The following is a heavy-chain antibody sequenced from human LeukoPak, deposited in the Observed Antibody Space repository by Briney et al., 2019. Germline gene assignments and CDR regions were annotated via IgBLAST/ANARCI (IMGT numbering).Heavy chain of an antibody. D-gene: IGHD3-22*01. CDR3: ARETYYYDSSGYPGAFDI. CDR1: VFTFSIDG. J-gene: IGHJ3*02. V-gene: IGHV3-30*02. Sequence: SGGCLRLSCAASVFTFSIDGMRSGSQAPGKGVGWVAFIRYDGSNKYYADSVKGRFTISRDNSKNTLYLQMNSLRAEDTALYHCARETYYYDSSGYPGAFDIWGQGTMVTVSS. CDR2: IRYDGSNK.